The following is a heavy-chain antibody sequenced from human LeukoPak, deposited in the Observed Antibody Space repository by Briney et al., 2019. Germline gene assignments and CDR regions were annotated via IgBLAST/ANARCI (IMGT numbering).Heavy chain of an antibody. Sequence: ASVKVSCKASGYTFTSYGISWVRQAPGQGLEWMGWISAYNGNTNYAQKLQGRVTMTTDTSTSTAYMELRSLRSDDTAVYYCAREPRQYYYDSSGLDPGYWGQGTLVTVSS. J-gene: IGHJ4*02. D-gene: IGHD3-22*01. CDR1: GYTFTSYG. CDR2: ISAYNGNT. V-gene: IGHV1-18*01. CDR3: AREPRQYYYDSSGLDPGY.